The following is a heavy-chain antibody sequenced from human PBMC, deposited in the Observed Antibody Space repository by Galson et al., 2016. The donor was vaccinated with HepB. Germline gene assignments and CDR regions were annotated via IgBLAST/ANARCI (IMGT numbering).Heavy chain of an antibody. CDR2: IRPDGTTK. D-gene: IGHD3-16*01. CDR1: GFTFSSNW. CDR3: ATGVRGGASDI. Sequence: SLRLSCAASGFTFSSNWMTWVRRAPEKRLEWVANIRPDGTTKNYADSVKGRFTISRDNAHNSLYLQVSSLSAEDTAVYYCATGVRGGASDIWGQGTMVAVPS. J-gene: IGHJ3*02. V-gene: IGHV3-7*01.